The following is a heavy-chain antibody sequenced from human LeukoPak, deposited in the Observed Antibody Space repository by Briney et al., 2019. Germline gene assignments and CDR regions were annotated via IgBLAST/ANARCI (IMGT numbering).Heavy chain of an antibody. Sequence: SETLSLTCTVSGYSISSGYLWGWFRQPPGKGLEWIGSIDGSGTSYYNPSLISRVTISVDTSKNQFSLKLSSVTAADTAVYYCARLSIVGATKGGDDAFDIWGQGTMVTVSS. CDR2: IDGSGTS. J-gene: IGHJ3*02. CDR3: ARLSIVGATKGGDDAFDI. CDR1: GYSISSGYL. D-gene: IGHD1-26*01. V-gene: IGHV4-38-2*02.